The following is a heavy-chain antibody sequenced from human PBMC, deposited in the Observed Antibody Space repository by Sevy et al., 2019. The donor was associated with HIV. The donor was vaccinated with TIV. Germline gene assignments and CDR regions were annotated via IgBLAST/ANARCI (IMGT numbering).Heavy chain of an antibody. CDR3: TTDQPRVMVYDGGMDV. CDR2: IKSKTDGGTT. CDR1: GFTFSNAW. V-gene: IGHV3-15*07. Sequence: GGSLRLSCVASGFTFSNAWMNWVRQAPGKGLEWVGRIKSKTDGGTTDYAAPVKGRFTISRDDSKNTLYLQMNSLKTEDTAVYYCTTDQPRVMVYDGGMDVWGQGTTVTVSS. D-gene: IGHD2-8*01. J-gene: IGHJ6*02.